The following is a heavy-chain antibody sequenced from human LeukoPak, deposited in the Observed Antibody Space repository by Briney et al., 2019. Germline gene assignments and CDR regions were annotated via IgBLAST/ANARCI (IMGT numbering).Heavy chain of an antibody. CDR3: ARRLQRHFDY. CDR1: GYSFTSYW. V-gene: IGHV5-10-1*01. CDR2: IDPSDSYT. Sequence: TGESLKISCKGSGYSFTSYWISWVRQMPGKGLEWMGRIDPSDSYTNYSPSFQGHVTISVDKSISTAYLQWSSLKASDTAMYYCARRLQRHFDYWGQGTLVTVPS. J-gene: IGHJ4*02. D-gene: IGHD2-15*01.